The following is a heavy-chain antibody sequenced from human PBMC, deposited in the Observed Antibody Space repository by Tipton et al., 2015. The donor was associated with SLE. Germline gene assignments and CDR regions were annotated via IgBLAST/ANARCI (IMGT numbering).Heavy chain of an antibody. Sequence: SLRLSCAASGFTFSNAWMSWVRQAPGKGLEWVGRIKSKTDGGTTDYAAPVKGRFTISRDDSKNTLYLQMNSLKTEDTAVYYCTTHGVAAAGTRVNYWGQGTLVTVSS. CDR3: TTHGVAAAGTRVNY. V-gene: IGHV3-15*01. J-gene: IGHJ4*02. D-gene: IGHD6-13*01. CDR2: IKSKTDGGTT. CDR1: GFTFSNAW.